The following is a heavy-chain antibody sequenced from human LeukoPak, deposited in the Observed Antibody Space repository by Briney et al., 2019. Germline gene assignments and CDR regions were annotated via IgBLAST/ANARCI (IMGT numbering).Heavy chain of an antibody. CDR3: AELGITMIGGV. CDR2: IGTAGDT. V-gene: IGHV3-13*01. Sequence: GGSLRLSCAASGFTFTYYDMHWVRQATGKGLEWVSGIGTAGDTYYAGSVKGRFAISRENAKNSLYLQMNSLRAEDTAVYYCAELGITMIGGVWGKGTTVTISS. CDR1: GFTFTYYD. D-gene: IGHD3-10*02. J-gene: IGHJ6*04.